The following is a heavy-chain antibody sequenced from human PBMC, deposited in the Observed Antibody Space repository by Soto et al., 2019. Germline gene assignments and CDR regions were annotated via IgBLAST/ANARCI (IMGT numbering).Heavy chain of an antibody. CDR2: VYQTGTT. CDR1: GASISTNKW. V-gene: IGHV4-4*02. D-gene: IGHD2-8*02. Sequence: SETLSLTCTVSGASISTNKWWTWVRRAPGKGLEWIGQVYQTGTTKYNPSLRSRVTMSVDKSNNQFSLRVTSVIAADTAVYSCAIAREGNTGFSEYFEHWGQGTPVT. J-gene: IGHJ1*01. CDR3: AIAREGNTGFSEYFEH.